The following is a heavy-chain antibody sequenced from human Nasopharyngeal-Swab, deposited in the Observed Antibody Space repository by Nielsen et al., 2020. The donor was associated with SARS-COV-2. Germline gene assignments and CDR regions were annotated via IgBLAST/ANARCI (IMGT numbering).Heavy chain of an antibody. V-gene: IGHV1-69*13. CDR2: IIPIFGTA. Sequence: SVQVSCKASGGTFSSYAISWVRQAPGQGLEWMGGIIPIFGTANYAQKFQGRVTITADESTSTAYMELSSLRSEDTAVYYCARAYDLQNWFDPWGQGTLVTVSS. J-gene: IGHJ5*02. CDR3: ARAYDLQNWFDP. D-gene: IGHD3-3*01. CDR1: GGTFSSYA.